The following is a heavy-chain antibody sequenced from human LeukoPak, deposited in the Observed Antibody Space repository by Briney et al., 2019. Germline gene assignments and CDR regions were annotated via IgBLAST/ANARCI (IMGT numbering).Heavy chain of an antibody. CDR3: ARDTEMATINDY. CDR1: GYTFTGYY. CDR2: LNPNSGGT. J-gene: IGHJ4*02. V-gene: IGHV1-2*02. Sequence: ASVKVSCRASGYTFTGYYMHWVRQAPGQGLEWMGWLNPNSGGTNYAQKFQGRVTMTRDTSISTAYMELSRLRSDDTAVYYCARDTEMATINDYWGQGTLVTVSS. D-gene: IGHD5-24*01.